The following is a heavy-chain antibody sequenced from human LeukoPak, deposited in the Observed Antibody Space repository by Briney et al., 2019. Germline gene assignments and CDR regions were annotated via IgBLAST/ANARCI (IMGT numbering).Heavy chain of an antibody. CDR2: ISAYNGNT. D-gene: IGHD3-10*01. J-gene: IGHJ4*02. V-gene: IGHV1-18*01. CDR3: ARDLVIRIMVRGSLRLFDY. CDR1: GGTFSSYA. Sequence: ASVKVSCKASGGTFSSYAISWVRQAPGQGLEWMGWISAYNGNTNYAQKLQGRVTMTTDTSTSTAYMELRSLRSDDTAVYYCARDLVIRIMVRGSLRLFDYWGQGTLVTVSS.